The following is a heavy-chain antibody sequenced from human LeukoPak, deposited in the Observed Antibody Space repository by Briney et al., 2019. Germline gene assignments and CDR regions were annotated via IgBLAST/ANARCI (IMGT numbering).Heavy chain of an antibody. CDR2: IKEDGSEK. V-gene: IGHV3-7*01. D-gene: IGHD3-22*01. CDR3: ARDQTLSFFGIITMMDY. CDR1: GFTSNRDW. J-gene: IGHJ4*02. Sequence: GGSLRLSCAASGFTSNRDWTAWVRQAPGKGLEWVANIKEDGSEKNYVDSVKGRFTISRDNAVNSVYLQMNSLRSEDTAVYYCARDQTLSFFGIITMMDYWGQGTLVTVSS.